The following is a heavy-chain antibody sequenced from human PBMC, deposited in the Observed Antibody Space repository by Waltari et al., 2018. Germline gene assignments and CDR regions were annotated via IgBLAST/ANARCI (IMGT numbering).Heavy chain of an antibody. V-gene: IGHV4-34*02. CDR2: INDSGRT. J-gene: IGHJ6*03. D-gene: IGHD3-3*01. CDR3: ARVFGYYYYYMDV. CDR1: GGSLSGSH. Sequence: QVQLQQWGAGLLKPSETLSLTCDFSGGSLSGSHWTWIRQPPGKGLEWIGEINDSGRTTYNPSLESRVTVSIDTANNQFSLRVRSVTAADTAVYYCARVFGYYYYYMDVWGKGTTVTISS.